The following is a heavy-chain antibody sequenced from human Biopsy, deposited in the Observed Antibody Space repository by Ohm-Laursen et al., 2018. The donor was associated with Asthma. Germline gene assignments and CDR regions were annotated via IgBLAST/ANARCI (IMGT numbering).Heavy chain of an antibody. CDR1: GLSPRAYY. V-gene: IGHV4-34*01. CDR3: ARGPEWSGLDI. D-gene: IGHD3-3*01. Sequence: TLSLPCSMYGLSPRAYYWTWIRQTPGKGLEWIGESDHRGNTNTNATLKSRVTISKAKSANEFSLKMKSVTAADAAIYYCARGPEWSGLDIWGQGTTVTVSS. J-gene: IGHJ6*02. CDR2: SDHRGNT.